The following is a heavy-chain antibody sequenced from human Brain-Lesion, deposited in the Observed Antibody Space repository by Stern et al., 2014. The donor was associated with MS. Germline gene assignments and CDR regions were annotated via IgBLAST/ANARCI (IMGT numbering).Heavy chain of an antibody. CDR1: GYTFTDYF. D-gene: IGHD4-23*01. Sequence: QVQLVQSGAEVKKPGASVKVSCKASGYTFTDYFMHWVRQAPGPGLEWLGWINPYSGDTKYAQKFQGWVTMTRDTSISTAYMELSSLRSDDTAVYYCARVPGGVFGGMDVWGQGTTVT. CDR2: INPYSGDT. J-gene: IGHJ6*02. CDR3: ARVPGGVFGGMDV. V-gene: IGHV1-2*04.